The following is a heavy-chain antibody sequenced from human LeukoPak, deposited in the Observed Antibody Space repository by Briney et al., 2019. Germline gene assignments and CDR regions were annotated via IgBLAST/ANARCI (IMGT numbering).Heavy chain of an antibody. CDR3: ARAGGDYGDYDWFDP. V-gene: IGHV4-39*01. CDR1: GGSISSSYYY. J-gene: IGHJ5*02. CDR2: IYSSGST. Sequence: SETLSLTCTVSGGSISSSYYYWGWIRQPPGKGLEWIGSIYSSGSTYYNPSLKSRVTISVDTSKNQFSLKLTSVTAADTAVYYCARAGGDYGDYDWFDPWGQGTLVTVSS. D-gene: IGHD4-17*01.